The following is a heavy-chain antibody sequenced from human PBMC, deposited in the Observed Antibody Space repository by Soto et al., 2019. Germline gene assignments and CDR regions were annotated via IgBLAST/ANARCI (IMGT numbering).Heavy chain of an antibody. CDR1: GFTFSSND. Sequence: EVQLVESGGGLVQPGGSLRLSCAAAGFTFSSNDMNWVRQAPGKGLEWVSYISSSSSPIYYADSVRGRFTISTDNAKNSLYLQMNSLRAEDTAVYYCARTNRILDALDIWGQGTMVTVSS. CDR3: ARTNRILDALDI. CDR2: ISSSSSPI. J-gene: IGHJ3*02. V-gene: IGHV3-48*01. D-gene: IGHD2-15*01.